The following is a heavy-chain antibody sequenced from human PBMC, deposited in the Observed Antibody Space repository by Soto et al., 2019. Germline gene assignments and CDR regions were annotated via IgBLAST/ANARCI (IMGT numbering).Heavy chain of an antibody. CDR3: ARGFGSSFDP. V-gene: IGHV4-39*07. CDR2: IYYSGST. J-gene: IGHJ5*02. CDR1: GDSISSSSFY. D-gene: IGHD3-10*01. Sequence: SETLSLTCTVSGDSISSSSFYWGWIRQTPGKGLEWIGSIYYSGSTYYSPSLKSRVTISVDTSKNQFSLKLSSVTAADTAVYYCARGFGSSFDPWGQGTLVTVSS.